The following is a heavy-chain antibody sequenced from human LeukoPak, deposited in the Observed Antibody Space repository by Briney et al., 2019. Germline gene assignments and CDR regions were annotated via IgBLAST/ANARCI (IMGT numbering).Heavy chain of an antibody. V-gene: IGHV1-46*01. Sequence: ASVKVSFKASGSTFTIYFMNWVQHSPGQGLEWMGVVNPSSGSTTYSQKFQGRVTMTRDTSTSTVYMALSSLRSEDTAVYYCARAVGPRGGNWFDPWGQGTLVTVSS. CDR3: ARAVGPRGGNWFDP. D-gene: IGHD1-26*01. CDR1: GSTFTIYF. J-gene: IGHJ5*02. CDR2: VNPSSGST.